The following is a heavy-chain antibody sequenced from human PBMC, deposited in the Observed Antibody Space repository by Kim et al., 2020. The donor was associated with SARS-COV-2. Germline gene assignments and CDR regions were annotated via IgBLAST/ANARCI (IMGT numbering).Heavy chain of an antibody. CDR1: GFTVSNSY. CDR3: ARDYYASGNFYSYFDH. V-gene: IGHV3-53*01. Sequence: GGSLRLSCAASGFTVSNSYMSWVRQAPGKGLEWVSLIYAGGNTYYADSVKGRFTISRDNSKNMVFLQMSSLRAEDTAVYFCARDYYASGNFYSYFDHWGRGTLVTVSS. CDR2: IYAGGNT. J-gene: IGHJ5*02. D-gene: IGHD3-10*01.